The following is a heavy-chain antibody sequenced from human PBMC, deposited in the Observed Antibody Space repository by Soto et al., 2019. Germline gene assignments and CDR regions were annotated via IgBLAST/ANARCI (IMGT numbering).Heavy chain of an antibody. V-gene: IGHV4-38-2*01. Sequence: PSETLSLTCAVSGYSISSGYYWGWIRQPPGKGLEWIGSIYHSGSTYYSPSLRSRVTISVDTSKNQFSLKLSSVTAADTAVYYCARAEGIAVAGTDWGQGTLVTVSS. J-gene: IGHJ4*02. CDR2: IYHSGST. CDR3: ARAEGIAVAGTD. D-gene: IGHD6-19*01. CDR1: GYSISSGYY.